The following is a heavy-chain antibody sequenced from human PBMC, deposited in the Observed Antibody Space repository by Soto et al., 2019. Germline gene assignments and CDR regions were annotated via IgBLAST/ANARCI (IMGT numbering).Heavy chain of an antibody. V-gene: IGHV5-51*01. Sequence: PGESLKISCKGSGYNFANYWIGWVRQVPGKGLEWMGMIFPGDSDTKNSPSLQGQITMSVDKSNSSAYLQWRSLKASDTAMYYCAAGYSTGLDAFDLWGQGTLVTV. D-gene: IGHD2-8*02. CDR1: GYNFANYW. J-gene: IGHJ3*01. CDR3: AAGYSTGLDAFDL. CDR2: IFPGDSDT.